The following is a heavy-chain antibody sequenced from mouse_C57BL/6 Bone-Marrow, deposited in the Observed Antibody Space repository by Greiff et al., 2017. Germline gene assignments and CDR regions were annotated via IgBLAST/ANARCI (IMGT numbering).Heavy chain of an antibody. CDR1: GFSLTSYG. J-gene: IGHJ4*01. V-gene: IGHV2-2*01. CDR3: ASPLTTNYAMDY. D-gene: IGHD2-12*01. CDR2: IWSGGST. Sequence: VQLQQSGPGLVQPSPSLSITCTVSGFSLTSYGVHWVRQSPGKGLEWLGVIWSGGSTAYNAAFISRLSISKDNSTSQVFFKMNSLQADDTAIYYCASPLTTNYAMDYWGQGTSVTVSS.